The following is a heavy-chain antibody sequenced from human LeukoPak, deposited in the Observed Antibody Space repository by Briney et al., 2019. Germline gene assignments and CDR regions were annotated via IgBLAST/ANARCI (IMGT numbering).Heavy chain of an antibody. Sequence: SETLSLTCTVSGYSISGGYYWGWIRQPPGKGLEWIGTIFQSVSTYYNPSLKSRVTTSVDTSKNQFSLKLSSVTAADTAVYYCARNNSNGFDFCSQGTLATVSS. V-gene: IGHV4-38-2*02. CDR3: ARNNSNGFDF. CDR1: GYSISGGYY. D-gene: IGHD6-19*01. CDR2: IFQSVST. J-gene: IGHJ4*02.